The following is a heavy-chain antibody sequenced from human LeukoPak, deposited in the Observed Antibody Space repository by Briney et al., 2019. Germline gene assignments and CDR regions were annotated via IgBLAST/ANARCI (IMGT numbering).Heavy chain of an antibody. V-gene: IGHV3-48*03. CDR3: AKGGYSNGRYYYYYMDV. J-gene: IGHJ6*03. Sequence: PGGSLRLSCSASGFTFTNYEMNWVRQAPGMGLEWVSYISKSGSNIYYADSVKGRFTISRDNSKNTLYLQMNSLRAEDTAVYYCAKGGYSNGRYYYYYMDVWGEGTTVTVSS. CDR2: ISKSGSNI. D-gene: IGHD5-18*01. CDR1: GFTFTNYE.